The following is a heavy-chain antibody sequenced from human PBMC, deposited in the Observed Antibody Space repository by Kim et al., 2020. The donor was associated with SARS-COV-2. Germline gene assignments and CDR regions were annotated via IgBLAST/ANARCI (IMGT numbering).Heavy chain of an antibody. CDR3: ARDPYDSSGYGAFDY. D-gene: IGHD3-22*01. V-gene: IGHV3-7*01. Sequence: GGSLRLSCVGSGFAFSTSWMTWVRQVPGKGLEWVANIKEDGRDTYYVDSVMGRFTISRDNAKSSVYLQMNSLRAEDTAVYYCARDPYDSSGYGAFDYWGQGTLVTVAS. CDR1: GFAFSTSW. CDR2: IKEDGRDT. J-gene: IGHJ4*02.